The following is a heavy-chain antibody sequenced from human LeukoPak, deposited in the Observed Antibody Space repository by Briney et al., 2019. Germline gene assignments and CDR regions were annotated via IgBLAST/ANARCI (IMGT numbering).Heavy chain of an antibody. D-gene: IGHD1/OR15-1a*01. CDR2: ISGSGSDI. CDR1: GFTVNENY. V-gene: IGHV3-11*01. Sequence: GGSLRLSCGTSGFTVNENYMSWVRQAPGKGLEWLSYISGSGSDINYADSVKGRSTVSRDNAKSALYLQMNSLGVEDTAIYYCATKAREAPEWGQGTLVTVSS. CDR3: ATKAREAPE. J-gene: IGHJ4*01.